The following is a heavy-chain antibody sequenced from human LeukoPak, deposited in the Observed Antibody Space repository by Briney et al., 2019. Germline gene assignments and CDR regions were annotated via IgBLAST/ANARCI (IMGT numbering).Heavy chain of an antibody. CDR1: GFTFSSYA. D-gene: IGHD3-22*01. Sequence: PGGSLRLSCAASGFTFSSYAMSWVRQAPGKGLEWVSAISGSGGSTYYADSVKGRFTISRDNSKNTLYLQMNSLRAEDTALYYCAKDYYDSSGYLFDYWGQGTLVIVSS. CDR2: ISGSGGST. CDR3: AKDYYDSSGYLFDY. J-gene: IGHJ4*02. V-gene: IGHV3-23*01.